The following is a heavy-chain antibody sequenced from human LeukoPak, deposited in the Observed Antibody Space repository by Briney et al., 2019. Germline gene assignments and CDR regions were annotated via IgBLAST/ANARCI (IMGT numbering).Heavy chain of an antibody. Sequence: ASVKVSCKASGYTFTGYYMHWVRQAPGQGLEWMGWINPNSGGTNYAQKFQGRVTMTRDTSISTAYMELSSLRSDDKAVYYCARDRAVATIGGVDYWGQGTLVTVSS. J-gene: IGHJ4*02. D-gene: IGHD5-12*01. CDR1: GYTFTGYY. CDR3: ARDRAVATIGGVDY. V-gene: IGHV1-2*02. CDR2: INPNSGGT.